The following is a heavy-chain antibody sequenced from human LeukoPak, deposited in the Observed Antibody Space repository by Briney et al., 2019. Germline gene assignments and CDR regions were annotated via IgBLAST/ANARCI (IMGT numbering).Heavy chain of an antibody. Sequence: GGSLRLSCAASGFTFSSYWMHWVRQAPGKGLVWVSRINSDGSSTSYADSVKGRFTISRDNSKNTLYLQMNSLRAEDTAVYYCARRPFGRAYYYGMDVWGQGTTVTVSS. J-gene: IGHJ6*02. CDR1: GFTFSSYW. CDR3: ARRPFGRAYYYGMDV. V-gene: IGHV3-74*01. D-gene: IGHD2/OR15-2a*01. CDR2: INSDGSST.